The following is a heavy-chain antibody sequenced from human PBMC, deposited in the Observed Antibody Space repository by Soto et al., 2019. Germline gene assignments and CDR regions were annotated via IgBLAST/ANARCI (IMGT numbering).Heavy chain of an antibody. J-gene: IGHJ6*02. Sequence: EVQLVESGGGLVQPGGSLRLSCAASGFTFSSYEMNWVRQAPGKGLEWVSYISSSGSTIYYADSVKGRFTISRDNAKNSLYLQMNSLRAEDTAVYYCARDWYCSSTSCYIHGMDVWGQGTTVTVSS. CDR3: ARDWYCSSTSCYIHGMDV. CDR2: ISSSGSTI. CDR1: GFTFSSYE. V-gene: IGHV3-48*03. D-gene: IGHD2-2*02.